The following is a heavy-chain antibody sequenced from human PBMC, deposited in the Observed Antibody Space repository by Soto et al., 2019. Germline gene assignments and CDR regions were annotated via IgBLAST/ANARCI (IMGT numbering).Heavy chain of an antibody. CDR2: INPNGGGT. CDR1: KYTFTAYY. J-gene: IGHJ4*02. D-gene: IGHD6-19*01. CDR3: ATSSDWSPLLDF. V-gene: IGHV1-2*02. Sequence: AASVKVSCKASKYTFTAYYLHWVRQAPGQRLEWMGWINPNGGGTIYAQDFQGRLTMTRDTSITTAYMELSRLTSDDTAFYFCATSSDWSPLLDFWGQGTLVTVSS.